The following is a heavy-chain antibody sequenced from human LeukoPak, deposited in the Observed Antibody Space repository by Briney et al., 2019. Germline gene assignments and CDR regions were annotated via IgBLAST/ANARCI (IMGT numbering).Heavy chain of an antibody. CDR2: ISYDGSNK. J-gene: IGHJ4*02. CDR1: GVTFSSYA. V-gene: IGHV3-30-3*01. Sequence: GGSLRLSCAASGVTFSSYAMHWVRQAPGKGLEWVAVISYDGSNKYYADSVKGRFTISRDNSKNTLYLQMNSLRAEDTAVYYCARGAPSDYWGQGTLVTVSS. CDR3: ARGAPSDY.